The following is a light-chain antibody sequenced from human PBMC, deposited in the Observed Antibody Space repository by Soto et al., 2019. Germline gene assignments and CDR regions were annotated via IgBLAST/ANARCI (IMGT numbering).Light chain of an antibody. J-gene: IGKJ1*01. V-gene: IGKV3-15*01. CDR3: QQYDNWWT. CDR2: AAS. Sequence: EIVMTQSPATLSASPGERVTLSCRASQSVSSNLAWYQQKPGQAPRLLIYAASTRATGIPARFSGSGSGTEFTLTISSLQSEDFAVYYCQQYDNWWTFGLGTRVDIK. CDR1: QSVSSN.